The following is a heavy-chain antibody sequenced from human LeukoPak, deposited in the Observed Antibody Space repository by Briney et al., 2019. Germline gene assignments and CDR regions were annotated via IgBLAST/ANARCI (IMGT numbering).Heavy chain of an antibody. Sequence: ASVNVSCMGSGYTFTRYYMHWVRQAPGHGLECMGWSNPKSGGTNYAQKFQGRVTMTRDTSISTAYMEQSRLRADDTAVYYCARDQGVRGVTTALGYWGQGTLVTVSS. V-gene: IGHV1-2*02. CDR3: ARDQGVRGVTTALGY. CDR1: GYTFTRYY. CDR2: SNPKSGGT. J-gene: IGHJ4*02. D-gene: IGHD3-10*01.